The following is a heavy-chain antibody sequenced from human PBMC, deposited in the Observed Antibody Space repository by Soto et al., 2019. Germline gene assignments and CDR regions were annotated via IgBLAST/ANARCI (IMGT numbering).Heavy chain of an antibody. CDR1: GYTFSAYY. Sequence: QVYLLQSGAEVKKVGASVKVSCKTSGYTFSAYYVHWARRAPGRGFQWLGWINPSNEITTFSEFFQGRITRTTDTSTNTVHMELKRLTSDDTAVYYCMRGGWGDSPIDYWGQGTQVTVSS. CDR3: MRGGWGDSPIDY. CDR2: INPSNEIT. V-gene: IGHV1-2*02. J-gene: IGHJ4*02. D-gene: IGHD1-26*01.